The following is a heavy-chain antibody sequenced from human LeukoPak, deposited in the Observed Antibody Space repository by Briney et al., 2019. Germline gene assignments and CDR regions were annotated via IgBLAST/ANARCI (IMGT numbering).Heavy chain of an antibody. J-gene: IGHJ4*02. CDR2: ITSGSSYI. CDR1: GFTFSSYN. V-gene: IGHV3-21*04. D-gene: IGHD4-17*01. Sequence: GGSLRLSCAASGFTFSSYNMNWVRQAPGQGLEWVSSITSGSSYIYYADSVKGRFTISRDNSKNTLYLQMNSLRAEDTAVYYCAKDLTTVTTFAGYWGQGTLVTVSS. CDR3: AKDLTTVTTFAGY.